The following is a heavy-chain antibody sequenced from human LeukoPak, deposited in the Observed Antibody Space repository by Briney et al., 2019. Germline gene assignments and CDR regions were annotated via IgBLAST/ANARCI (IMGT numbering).Heavy chain of an antibody. Sequence: GGSLRLSCAASGFTFSDYALGWVRQAPGRGLQWVATLSGSGAGTYYSDSVQGRFTISRDNSKRTLFLQMNSLRAEDTAFYYCAKAELGVDTFFDYWGQGTLVTVSS. CDR1: GFTFSDYA. CDR2: LSGSGAGT. CDR3: AKAELGVDTFFDY. D-gene: IGHD3-3*01. V-gene: IGHV3-23*01. J-gene: IGHJ4*02.